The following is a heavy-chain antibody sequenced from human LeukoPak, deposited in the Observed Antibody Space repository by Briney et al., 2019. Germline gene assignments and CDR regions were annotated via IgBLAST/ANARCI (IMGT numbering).Heavy chain of an antibody. CDR2: ISTTGSSGTTI. CDR3: ARRRDYFDS. V-gene: IGHV3-11*01. J-gene: IGHJ4*02. CDR1: AFTFSDYY. D-gene: IGHD5-24*01. Sequence: GGSLRLSCTASAFTFSDYYMTWIRRAPGKGLEWISYISTTGSSGTTIYYADSVKGRFTISRDSANNSLYLQMDNLRAEDTAVYYCARRRDYFDSWGQGTLVTVSS.